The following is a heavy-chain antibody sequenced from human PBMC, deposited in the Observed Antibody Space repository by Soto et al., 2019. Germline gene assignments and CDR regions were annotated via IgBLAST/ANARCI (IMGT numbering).Heavy chain of an antibody. V-gene: IGHV3-23*01. CDR3: AKGRITIFGVVIGAFDI. CDR1: GFTFSSYA. D-gene: IGHD3-3*01. CDR2: ISGSGGST. Sequence: GGSLRLSCAASGFTFSSYAMSWVRQAPGKGLEWVSAISGSGGSTYYADSVKGRFTISRDNSKNTLYLQMNSLRAEDTAVYYCAKGRITIFGVVIGAFDIWGQGKMVTVS. J-gene: IGHJ3*02.